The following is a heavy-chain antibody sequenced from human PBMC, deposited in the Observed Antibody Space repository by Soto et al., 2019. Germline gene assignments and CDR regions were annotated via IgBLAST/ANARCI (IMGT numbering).Heavy chain of an antibody. D-gene: IGHD1-1*01. J-gene: IGHJ4*02. CDR3: AKGERKVVLSPFDY. Sequence: QVQLVESGGGVVQPGRSLRLSCAASGFTFSSYGMHWVRQAPGKGLEWVAVISYDGSNKYYADSVKGRFTISRDNSKNTLYLQMNRLRAEDTAVYYCAKGERKVVLSPFDYWGQGTLVTVSS. CDR2: ISYDGSNK. CDR1: GFTFSSYG. V-gene: IGHV3-30*18.